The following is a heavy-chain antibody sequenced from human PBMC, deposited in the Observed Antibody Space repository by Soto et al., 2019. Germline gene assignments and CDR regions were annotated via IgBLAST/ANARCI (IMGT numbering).Heavy chain of an antibody. CDR3: ARGGFGELLHNWFAP. D-gene: IGHD3-10*01. CDR2: INAGNGNT. CDR1: GYTFTSNA. J-gene: IGHJ5*02. V-gene: IGHV1-3*01. Sequence: GASVKVSCKASGYTFTSNAMHWVRQAPGQRLEWMGWINAGNGNTKYSQKFQGRVTITRDTSASTAYMELSSLRSEDTAVYYCARGGFGELLHNWFAPWGQGTLVTVCS.